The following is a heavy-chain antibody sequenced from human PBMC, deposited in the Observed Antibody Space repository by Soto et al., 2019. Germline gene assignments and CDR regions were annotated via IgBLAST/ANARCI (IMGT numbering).Heavy chain of an antibody. CDR3: AKDASSGYYPLDY. J-gene: IGHJ4*02. D-gene: IGHD3-22*01. V-gene: IGHV3-30*18. Sequence: QVQLVESGGGVVQPGRSLRLSCAASGFTFSSYGMHWVRQAPGKGLEWVAVISYDGSNKYYADSVKGRFTISRDNSKNTLYLQMNSLRAEDTAVYYCAKDASSGYYPLDYWGQGTLVTVSS. CDR1: GFTFSSYG. CDR2: ISYDGSNK.